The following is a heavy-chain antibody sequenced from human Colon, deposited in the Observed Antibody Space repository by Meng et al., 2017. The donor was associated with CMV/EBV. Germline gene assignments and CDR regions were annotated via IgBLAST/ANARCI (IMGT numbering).Heavy chain of an antibody. D-gene: IGHD3-10*01. V-gene: IGHV3-11*01. Sequence: LSCEVAGFTITAYYMSWIRQAPGKGLEWISFIGGAGGVTYYAASMQSRFTISRDNSEKSLYLQMDNLRVEDTAIYYCARGRRDIGFDFWGQGVLVTVSS. CDR2: IGGAGGVT. CDR1: GFTITAYY. J-gene: IGHJ4*02. CDR3: ARGRRDIGFDF.